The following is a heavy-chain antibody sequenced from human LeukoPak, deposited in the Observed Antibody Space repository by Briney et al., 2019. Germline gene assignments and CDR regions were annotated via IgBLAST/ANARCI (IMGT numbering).Heavy chain of an antibody. J-gene: IGHJ5*02. D-gene: IGHD5-24*01. V-gene: IGHV3-7*01. CDR2: IKGDGSEK. CDR3: ARDEYRSRWLHP. Sequence: GGSLRLSCAASGFTFSSYWMSWVRLAPGKGLERVANIKGDGSEKWYADSVKGRFTISRDNAQNSVHLQMNSLRAEDTAVYHCARDEYRSRWLHPRGQGTLVTVTS. CDR1: GFTFSSYW.